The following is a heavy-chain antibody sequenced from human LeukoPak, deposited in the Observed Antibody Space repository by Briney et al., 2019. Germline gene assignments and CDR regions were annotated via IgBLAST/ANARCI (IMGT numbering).Heavy chain of an antibody. CDR1: GGSISSSSYY. V-gene: IGHV4-39*01. Sequence: PSKTLSLTCTVSGGSISSSSYYWGWIRQPPGKGLEWIGSIYYSGSTFDNPSLKSRVTISVDTSKNQFSLKLSSVTAADTAVYYCAGNYYGSGSYYSEDRYWGQGTLVTVSS. J-gene: IGHJ4*02. D-gene: IGHD3-10*01. CDR2: IYYSGST. CDR3: AGNYYGSGSYYSEDRY.